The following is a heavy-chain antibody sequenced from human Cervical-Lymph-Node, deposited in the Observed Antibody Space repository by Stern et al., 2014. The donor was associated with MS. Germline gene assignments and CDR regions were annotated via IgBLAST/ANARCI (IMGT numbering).Heavy chain of an antibody. J-gene: IGHJ4*02. V-gene: IGHV3-33*01. CDR3: ARARFLEWPPDY. CDR2: IWYDGSNK. D-gene: IGHD3-3*01. Sequence: VQLLESGGGVVQPGRSLRLSCAASGFTLSSYGMHWVRQAPGKGLEWVAVIWYDGSNKYYADSGKGRFTISRDNSKNTLYLQMNSLRAEDTAVYYCARARFLEWPPDYWGQGTLVTVSS. CDR1: GFTLSSYG.